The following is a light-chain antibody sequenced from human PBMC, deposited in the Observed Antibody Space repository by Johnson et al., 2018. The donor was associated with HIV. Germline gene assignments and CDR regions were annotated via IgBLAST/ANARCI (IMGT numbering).Light chain of an antibody. CDR1: SSNIGNNY. J-gene: IGLJ1*01. V-gene: IGLV1-51*01. Sequence: QSVLTQPPSVSAAPGQKVTISCSGSSSNIGNNYVSWYQQLPGTAPKLLIYDNNKRPSGIPDRFSGSKSGTSATLGITGLQTGDEADYYCGTWDSSLSAHGFGTWTKVTVL. CDR3: GTWDSSLSAHG. CDR2: DNN.